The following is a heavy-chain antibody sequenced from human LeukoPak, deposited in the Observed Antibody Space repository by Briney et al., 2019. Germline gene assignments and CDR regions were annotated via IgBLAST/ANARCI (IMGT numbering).Heavy chain of an antibody. J-gene: IGHJ4*02. CDR2: INPNSGGT. V-gene: IGHV1-2*02. Sequence: GASVKVSCKASGYTFTGYYMHWVRQAPGQGLEWMGWINPNSGGTNYAQKFQGRVTMIRDTSISTAYMELSRLRSDDTAVYYCARVPYDFWSGYSFDYWGQGTLVTVSS. CDR1: GYTFTGYY. D-gene: IGHD3-3*01. CDR3: ARVPYDFWSGYSFDY.